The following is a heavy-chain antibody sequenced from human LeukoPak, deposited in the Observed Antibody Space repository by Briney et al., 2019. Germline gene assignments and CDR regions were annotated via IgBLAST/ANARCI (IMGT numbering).Heavy chain of an antibody. V-gene: IGHV3-7*01. CDR1: GFSFSTFW. J-gene: IGHJ4*02. Sequence: GGSLRLSCAASGFSFSTFWMSWVRQAPERGLEWVANIKPDGSEQYYVGSVKGRFTISRDNAKNSLYLQMNSLRAEDTAVYYCARERVDRNPIDCWAQGTLVTVSS. D-gene: IGHD5-12*01. CDR2: IKPDGSEQ. CDR3: ARERVDRNPIDC.